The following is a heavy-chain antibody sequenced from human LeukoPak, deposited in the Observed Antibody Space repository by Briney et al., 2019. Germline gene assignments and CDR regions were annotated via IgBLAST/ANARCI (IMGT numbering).Heavy chain of an antibody. Sequence: ASVKVSCTSSGYTFTSYGISGVRQAPGQGLEGMGWISDYNGNTNYAQKLQGRVTMTTDTSTSTAYMELRSLRSDDTAVYYCALAGVSGASGSYLLWATPDFDPWGQGTLVTVSS. J-gene: IGHJ5*02. CDR1: GYTFTSYG. D-gene: IGHD3-10*01. CDR3: ALAGVSGASGSYLLWATPDFDP. CDR2: ISDYNGNT. V-gene: IGHV1-18*01.